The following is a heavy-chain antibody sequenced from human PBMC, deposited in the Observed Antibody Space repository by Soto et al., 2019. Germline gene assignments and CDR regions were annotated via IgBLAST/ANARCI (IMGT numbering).Heavy chain of an antibody. J-gene: IGHJ4*02. Sequence: EVPLVESGGGLVQPGRSLRLSCAASGFTFDDYAMHWVRQTPGQGLEWVSGISLNSGTVGYADSVKGRFTISRNNAKKSQYSEMNSLRAEDTALSYCAKEGLGGRLAITSELDHWGQGTLVTVSS. V-gene: IGHV3-9*01. CDR3: AKEGLGGRLAITSELDH. CDR2: ISLNSGTV. D-gene: IGHD3-9*01. CDR1: GFTFDDYA.